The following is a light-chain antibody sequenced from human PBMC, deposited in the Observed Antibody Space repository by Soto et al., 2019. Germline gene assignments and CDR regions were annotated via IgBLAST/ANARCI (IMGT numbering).Light chain of an antibody. V-gene: IGKV3-20*01. Sequence: EIVLTQSPGTLSLSPGERATLSCGASQSVSSSHFAWYQQKPGQAPRLLIYGAYSRATGIPHRFSGSGSGTDFTLTIKRLEPEDFAVYYCKQYVSSPPTFGQGTKVDIK. CDR1: QSVSSSH. CDR3: KQYVSSPPT. CDR2: GAY. J-gene: IGKJ1*01.